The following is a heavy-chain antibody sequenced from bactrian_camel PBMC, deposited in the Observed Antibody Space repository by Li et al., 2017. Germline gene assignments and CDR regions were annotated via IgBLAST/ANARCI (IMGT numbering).Heavy chain of an antibody. Sequence: HVQLVESGGGSVQAGGSLRLSCIVYGHSRGSNCVGWFRQAPGKEREGVASISTLIGVTYYGDSVKGRFTISKEDAENTVYLQMDRLTPEDTAKYYCAHLPGVGCPRQSYDFTGRRISWGQGTQVTVS. CDR3: AHLPGVGCPRQSYDFTGRRIS. V-gene: IGHV3-3*01. CDR2: ISTLIGVT. CDR1: GHSRGSNC. D-gene: IGHD5*01. J-gene: IGHJ6*01.